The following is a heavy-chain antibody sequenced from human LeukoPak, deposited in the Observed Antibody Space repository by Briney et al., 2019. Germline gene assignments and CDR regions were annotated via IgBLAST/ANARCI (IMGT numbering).Heavy chain of an antibody. V-gene: IGHV3-21*01. CDR1: GFTFSSYS. CDR3: ARGSSTHVEYYFDY. D-gene: IGHD2-2*01. J-gene: IGHJ4*02. Sequence: GGSLRLSCAASGFTFSSYSMNWVRQAPGKGLGWGSSISSRSSYIYYADSVKGRFTTSRDNAKNSLYLQMNSLRAEDTAVYYCARGSSTHVEYYFDYWGQGTLVTVSS. CDR2: ISSRSSYI.